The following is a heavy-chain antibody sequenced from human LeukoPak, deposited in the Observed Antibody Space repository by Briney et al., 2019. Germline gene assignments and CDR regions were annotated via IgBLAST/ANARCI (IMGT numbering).Heavy chain of an antibody. CDR2: ISDGGGRI. Sequence: GGSLRLSCVASGFIFSDYGMNWVRQAPGKGLEWVSSISDGGGRISSVDSVKGRFTISRDNSKNTLYLQMNSLRVDDTAIYYCAKGSRFPDFWGQGTLVIVSS. D-gene: IGHD3-3*01. CDR3: AKGSRFPDF. J-gene: IGHJ4*02. CDR1: GFIFSDYG. V-gene: IGHV3-23*01.